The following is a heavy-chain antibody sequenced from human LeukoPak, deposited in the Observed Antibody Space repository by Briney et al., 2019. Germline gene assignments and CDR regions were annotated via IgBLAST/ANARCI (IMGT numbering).Heavy chain of an antibody. V-gene: IGHV3-53*01. CDR1: GFTVSSNY. Sequence: GGSLRLSCAASGFTVSSNYMSWVRQAPGKGLEWVSVIYSGGSTYYADSVKGRFTISRDNSKNTLYPQMNSLRAEDTAVYHCASKGVQLEPEGDAFDIWGQGTMVTVSS. D-gene: IGHD1-1*01. J-gene: IGHJ3*02. CDR2: IYSGGST. CDR3: ASKGVQLEPEGDAFDI.